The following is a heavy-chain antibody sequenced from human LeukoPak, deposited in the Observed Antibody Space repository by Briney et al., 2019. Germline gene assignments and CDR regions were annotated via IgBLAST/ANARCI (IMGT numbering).Heavy chain of an antibody. CDR2: IYPGDSNT. CDR1: GYSFTSYW. J-gene: IGHJ6*02. V-gene: IGHV5-51*01. Sequence: GESLKISCKGSGYSFTSYWIGWVRQMPGKGLEWMGIIYPGDSNTRYNPSFQGQVTISADKSISTAYLQWSSLKASDTAEYYCARQGFVASYGVDVWGQGTTVTVSS. CDR3: ARQGFVASYGVDV.